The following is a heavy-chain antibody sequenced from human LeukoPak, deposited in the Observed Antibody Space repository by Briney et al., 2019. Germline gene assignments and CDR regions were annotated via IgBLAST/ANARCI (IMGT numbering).Heavy chain of an antibody. CDR2: ISGDGDNT. CDR1: GFTFDDYA. D-gene: IGHD3-10*01. V-gene: IGHV3-43*02. CDR3: AKGGRSGTYYNRFDY. Sequence: PGGSLRLSRAASGFTFDDYAMHWVRLAPGKGLEWVSLISGDGDNTYYADSVKGRFTISRDNSKNSLYLQMNSLTTEDTALYYCAKGGRSGTYYNRFDYWGQGTLVTVSS. J-gene: IGHJ4*02.